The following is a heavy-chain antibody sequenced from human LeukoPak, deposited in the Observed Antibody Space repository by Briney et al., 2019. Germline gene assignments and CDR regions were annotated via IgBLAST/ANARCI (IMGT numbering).Heavy chain of an antibody. D-gene: IGHD4-17*01. Sequence: PGGSLRLSCAASGFTVSSNSMSWVRQAPGKGLEWVSVIYSGGSTYYADSVKGRFTISRDNAKNSLYLQMNSLRAEDTAVYYCARELTTVTRPFDYWGQGTLVTVSS. CDR2: IYSGGST. CDR3: ARELTTVTRPFDY. J-gene: IGHJ4*02. CDR1: GFTVSSNS. V-gene: IGHV3-53*01.